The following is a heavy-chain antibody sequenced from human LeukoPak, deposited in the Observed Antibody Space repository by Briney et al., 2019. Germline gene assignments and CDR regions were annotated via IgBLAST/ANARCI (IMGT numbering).Heavy chain of an antibody. CDR1: GFTFSSYE. Sequence: PGGSLRLSCAASGFTFSSYEMNWVRQAPGKGLEWISYISSSGSTIYYVDSVKGRFTISRDNAKNSLFLQMNSLRAEDTAVYYCARERFGYYGSSDYYYFDSWGQGTLVTVSS. J-gene: IGHJ4*02. V-gene: IGHV3-48*03. D-gene: IGHD3-22*01. CDR3: ARERFGYYGSSDYYYFDS. CDR2: ISSSGSTI.